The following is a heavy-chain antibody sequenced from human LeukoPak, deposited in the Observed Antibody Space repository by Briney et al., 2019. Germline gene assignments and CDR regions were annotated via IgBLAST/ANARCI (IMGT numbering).Heavy chain of an antibody. CDR1: GFTFSSYA. D-gene: IGHD3-9*01. Sequence: GGSLRLSCAASGFTFSSYAMSWVRQAPGKGLEWVSAISGSGGSTYYADSVKGRFTISRDNSKNTLYVQMNSLRAEDTATYYCAKGTTYYDILTGYGYPYYFDYGGQGTLVTVSS. J-gene: IGHJ4*02. V-gene: IGHV3-23*01. CDR2: ISGSGGST. CDR3: AKGTTYYDILTGYGYPYYFDY.